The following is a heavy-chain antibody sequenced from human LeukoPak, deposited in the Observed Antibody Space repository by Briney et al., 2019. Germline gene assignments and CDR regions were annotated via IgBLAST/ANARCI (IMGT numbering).Heavy chain of an antibody. V-gene: IGHV4-34*01. CDR3: ARGLYSGSYYLVPNFDGSFDY. J-gene: IGHJ4*02. CDR2: INHSGST. Sequence: PSETLSLTCAVYGGSFSGYYWSWIRQPPGKGLEWIGEINHSGSTNYNPSLKGRVTISVDTSKNQFSLKLSSVTAADTAVYYCARGLYSGSYYLVPNFDGSFDYWGQGTLVTVSS. CDR1: GGSFSGYY. D-gene: IGHD1-26*01.